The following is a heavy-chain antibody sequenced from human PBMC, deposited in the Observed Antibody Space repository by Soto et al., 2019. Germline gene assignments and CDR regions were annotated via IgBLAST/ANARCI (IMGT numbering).Heavy chain of an antibody. CDR1: VGSFSGYY. CDR3: ARDNITGLFDY. V-gene: IGHV4-34*01. Sequence: QVQLQQWGAGLLKPSETLSLTCAVYVGSFSGYYWTWIRQPPGTGLEWIGEINHSGSTNYNPSLKSRVTISVDTSKNQFSLKLTSVTAADTAVYYCARDNITGLFDYWGQGTLVTVSS. J-gene: IGHJ4*02. D-gene: IGHD2-8*02. CDR2: INHSGST.